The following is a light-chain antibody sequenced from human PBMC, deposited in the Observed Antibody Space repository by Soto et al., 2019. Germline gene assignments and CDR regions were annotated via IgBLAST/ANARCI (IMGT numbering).Light chain of an antibody. V-gene: IGLV2-14*01. CDR2: EVS. CDR1: SSDVGAYNY. Sequence: QSALTQPRSVSGSPGQSVTISCTGTSSDVGAYNYVSWYQRHPGKAPKLMISEVSNRPSGVSNRFSGSKSGNTASLTISGLQAEDEADYYCSSYTSTSTRVFGTGTKLTVL. J-gene: IGLJ1*01. CDR3: SSYTSTSTRV.